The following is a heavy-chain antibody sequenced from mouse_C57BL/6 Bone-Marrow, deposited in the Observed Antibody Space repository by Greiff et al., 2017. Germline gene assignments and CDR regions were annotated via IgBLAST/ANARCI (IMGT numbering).Heavy chain of an antibody. V-gene: IGHV1-59*01. Sequence: VQLQQPGAELVRPGTSVKLSCKASGYTFTSYWMHWVKQRPGPGLEWIGVIDPSASYTNYNQKFKGKATLTVDTSSSTAYMQLSSLTSEDSAVYYCARWDHWGQGTTLTVSS. J-gene: IGHJ2*01. CDR2: IDPSASYT. CDR1: GYTFTSYW. CDR3: ARWDH.